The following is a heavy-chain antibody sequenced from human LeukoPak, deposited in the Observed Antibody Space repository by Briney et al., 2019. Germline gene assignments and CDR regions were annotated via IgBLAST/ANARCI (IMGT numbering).Heavy chain of an antibody. CDR2: IYYIGST. V-gene: IGHV4-59*11. J-gene: IGHJ4*02. CDR1: GGSMYSHY. D-gene: IGHD2-2*01. Sequence: SETLSLTCTVSGGSMYSHYWSWIRQSPEKGLEWIGYIYYIGSTHYNPPLESRVTISIDTSRNQFSLKLSSVTAADTAVYYCAKLGYCSSTSCYDYWGQGTLVTVSS. CDR3: AKLGYCSSTSCYDY.